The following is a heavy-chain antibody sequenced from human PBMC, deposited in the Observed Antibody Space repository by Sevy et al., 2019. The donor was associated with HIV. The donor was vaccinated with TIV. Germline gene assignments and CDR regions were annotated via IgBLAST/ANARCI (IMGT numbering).Heavy chain of an antibody. CDR3: AKEESGYSYGYGIDY. D-gene: IGHD5-18*01. CDR1: GFTFSSYA. J-gene: IGHJ4*02. CDR2: ISGSGGST. Sequence: GGSLRLSCAASGFTFSSYAMSWVRQAPGKGLEWVSAISGSGGSTYYADSVKGRFTISRDNPKNTLYLQMNSLRAEDTAVYYCAKEESGYSYGYGIDYWGQGTLVTVSS. V-gene: IGHV3-23*01.